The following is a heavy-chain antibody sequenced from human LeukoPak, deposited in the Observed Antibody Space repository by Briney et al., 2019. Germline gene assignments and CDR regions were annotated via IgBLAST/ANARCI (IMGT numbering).Heavy chain of an antibody. J-gene: IGHJ1*01. CDR3: ATPAAGPGAEYSLY. CDR1: GFTFSSYS. D-gene: IGHD6-13*01. Sequence: GGSLRLSCAASGFTFSSYSMNWVRQAPGKGLEWVSSIDFTSRYIYNADSVKGRFATSRDNAKNSLDLQMNSLKVEDTAVYYCATPAAGPGAEYSLYWGQGTLVIVSS. CDR2: IDFTSRYI. V-gene: IGHV3-21*01.